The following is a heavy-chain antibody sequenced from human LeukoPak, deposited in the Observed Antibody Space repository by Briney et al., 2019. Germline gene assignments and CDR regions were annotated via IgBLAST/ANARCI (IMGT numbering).Heavy chain of an antibody. V-gene: IGHV4-34*01. CDR2: INHSGST. CDR3: ARVGPSKPRWQTDY. Sequence: SETLSLTCAVYGGSFSGYYWSWIRQPPGKGLEWIGEINHSGSTNYNPSLKSRVTISVDTSKNQFSLKLSSVTAADTAVYYCARVGPSKPRWQTDYWGQGTLVTVPS. D-gene: IGHD4-23*01. CDR1: GGSFSGYY. J-gene: IGHJ4*02.